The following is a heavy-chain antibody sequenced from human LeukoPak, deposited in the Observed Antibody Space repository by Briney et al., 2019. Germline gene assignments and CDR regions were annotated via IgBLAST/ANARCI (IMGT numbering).Heavy chain of an antibody. CDR3: ATDYLRTTGDSYYYYYMDV. V-gene: IGHV1-24*01. CDR2: FDPEDGET. Sequence: ASVKVSCKVSGYTLTELSMHWVRQAPGKGLEWMGGFDPEDGETIYAQKFQGRVTMTEDTSTDTAYMELSSLRSEDTAVYYCATDYLRTTGDSYYYYYMDVWGKGTTVTVSS. CDR1: GYTLTELS. D-gene: IGHD1-7*01. J-gene: IGHJ6*03.